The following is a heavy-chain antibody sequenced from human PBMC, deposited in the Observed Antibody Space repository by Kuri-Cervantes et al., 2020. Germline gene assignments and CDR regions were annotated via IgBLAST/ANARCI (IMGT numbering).Heavy chain of an antibody. CDR2: ISYDAYHK. CDR3: ARDRTITIFGVVIPFFDY. J-gene: IGHJ4*02. V-gene: IGHV3-30*04. D-gene: IGHD3-3*01. Sequence: GESLKISCAASGFTFSSFAMHWVRQAPGKGLEWVAVISYDAYHKYYADSVKGRFTISRDNSKNSLYLQMNSLRAEDTAVYYCARDRTITIFGVVIPFFDYWGQGTLVTVSS. CDR1: GFTFSSFA.